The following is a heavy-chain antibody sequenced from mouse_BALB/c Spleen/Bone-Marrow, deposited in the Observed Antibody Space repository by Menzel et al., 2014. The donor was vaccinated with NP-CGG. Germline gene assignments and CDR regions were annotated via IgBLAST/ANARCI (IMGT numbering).Heavy chain of an antibody. D-gene: IGHD2-14*01. V-gene: IGHV1-20*02. J-gene: IGHJ2*01. CDR1: GYSFTGYF. CDR2: INPYNGDT. CDR3: ARCNYRYDGDFDY. Sequence: EVKVVESGPELVKPGASVKISCKASGYSFTGYFMNWVMQSHGKSLEWIGRINPYNGDTFYNQKFKGKATLTVDKSSSTDHMELRSPASDDSAVYYCARCNYRYDGDFDYWGQGTTLTVSS.